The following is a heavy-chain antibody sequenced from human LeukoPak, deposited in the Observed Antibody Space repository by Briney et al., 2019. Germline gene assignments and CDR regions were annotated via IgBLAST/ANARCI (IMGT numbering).Heavy chain of an antibody. J-gene: IGHJ6*03. V-gene: IGHV1-46*01. Sequence: ASVKVSCKASGYTFTSYYMHWVGQAPGQGLEWMGIINPSGGSTSYAQKFQGRVTMTRDTSTSTVYMELSSLRSEDTAVYYCARDGFVSSGWYDWYYYMDVWGKGTTVTVSS. CDR3: ARDGFVSSGWYDWYYYMDV. D-gene: IGHD6-19*01. CDR2: INPSGGST. CDR1: GYTFTSYY.